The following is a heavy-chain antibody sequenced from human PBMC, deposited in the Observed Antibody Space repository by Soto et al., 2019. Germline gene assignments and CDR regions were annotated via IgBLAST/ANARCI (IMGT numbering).Heavy chain of an antibody. V-gene: IGHV3-30*03. CDR3: ARWGDSIVPAAIPYYYGMDV. CDR2: ISYDGSNK. J-gene: IGHJ6*02. CDR1: GFTFSSYG. D-gene: IGHD2-2*01. Sequence: PGGSLRLSCAASGFTFSSYGMHWVRQAPGKGLEWVAVISYDGSNKYYADSVKGRFTISRDNSKNTLYLQMNSLRAEDTAVYYCARWGDSIVPAAIPYYYGMDVWGQGTTVTVSS.